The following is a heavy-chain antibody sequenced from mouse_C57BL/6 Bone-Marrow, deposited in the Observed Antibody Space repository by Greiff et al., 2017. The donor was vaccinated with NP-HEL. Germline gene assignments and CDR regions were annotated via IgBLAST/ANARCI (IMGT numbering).Heavy chain of an antibody. D-gene: IGHD2-2*01. CDR3: ARGWLRTFDY. V-gene: IGHV5-17*01. J-gene: IGHJ2*01. CDR2: ISSASSTI. CDR1: GFTFSDYG. Sequence: DVKLVESGGGLVKPGGSLKLSCAASGFTFSDYGMHWVRQAPEKGLEWVAYISSASSTIYYADTVKGRFTISRDNAKNTLFLQMTSLRAEETAMYYCARGWLRTFDYWGQGTTLTVSS.